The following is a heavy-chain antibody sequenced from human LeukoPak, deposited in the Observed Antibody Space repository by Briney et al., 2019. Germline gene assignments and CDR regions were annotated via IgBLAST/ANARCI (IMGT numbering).Heavy chain of an antibody. CDR2: IATDNTV. CDR3: ARGPNDDYFDY. Sequence: GGSLRLSCVASGFILSSSEINWVRRAPGKGLEWVSFIATDNTVYYADSVKGRFTLSRDDAKNSLYLQMNSLRAEDTGVYYCARGPNDDYFDYWGQGTLVTVSS. V-gene: IGHV3-48*03. D-gene: IGHD3-16*01. CDR1: GFILSSSE. J-gene: IGHJ4*02.